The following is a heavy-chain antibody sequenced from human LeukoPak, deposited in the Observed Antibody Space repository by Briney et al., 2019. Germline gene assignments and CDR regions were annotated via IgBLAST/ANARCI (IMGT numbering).Heavy chain of an antibody. D-gene: IGHD3-22*01. CDR3: TTCADYYDSSGYYPHFDY. CDR1: GFTFSNAW. CDR2: IKSKTDGGTT. Sequence: GGSLRLSRAASGFTFSNAWMSWVRQAPGKGLEWVGRIKSKTDGGTTDYAAPVKGRFTISRDDSKNTLYLQMNSLKTEDTAVYYCTTCADYYDSSGYYPHFDYWGQGTLVTVSS. V-gene: IGHV3-15*01. J-gene: IGHJ4*02.